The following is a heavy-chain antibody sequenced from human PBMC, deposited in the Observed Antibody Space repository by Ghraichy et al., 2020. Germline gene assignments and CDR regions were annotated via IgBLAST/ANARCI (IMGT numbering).Heavy chain of an antibody. CDR3: TTVSLVLWWGAFDI. V-gene: IGHV3-15*07. CDR2: IRNDGQTT. J-gene: IGHJ3*02. CDR1: GFTFNNAW. Sequence: GGSLRLSCVGSGFTFNNAWINWVRQAPGKGLEWVGRIRNDGQTTDYAAPVNGRFTISRDDSKNTAYLQMNSLKIEDTAVYYCTTVSLVLWWGAFDIWGQGTMVTVSS. D-gene: IGHD4/OR15-4a*01.